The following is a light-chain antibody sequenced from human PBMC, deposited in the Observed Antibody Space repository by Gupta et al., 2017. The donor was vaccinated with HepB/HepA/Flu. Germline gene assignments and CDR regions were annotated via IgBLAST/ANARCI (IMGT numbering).Light chain of an antibody. CDR2: ENH. V-gene: IGLV1-51*02. Sequence: QSVLTQPPSVSAASGQTVTISCSGTTSDIGNNYVSWYQQVPGTAPKLLIYENHKRPSGIPDRFSGSKSGTSATLDITGLQPGDEADYYCKTWDRTPSVALFGGGTRLTVL. J-gene: IGLJ3*02. CDR3: KTWDRTPSVAL. CDR1: TSDIGNNY.